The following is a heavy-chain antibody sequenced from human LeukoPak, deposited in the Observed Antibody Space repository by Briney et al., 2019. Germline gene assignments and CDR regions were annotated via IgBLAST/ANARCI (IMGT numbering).Heavy chain of an antibody. V-gene: IGHV4-59*01. D-gene: IGHD6-13*01. CDR3: ARAVDSSSWYRWFDP. Sequence: PSETLSLTCTVSGGSISSYYWSWIRQPPGKGLEWIGYIYYSGSTNYNPSLKSRVTISVDTSKNQSSLKLSSVTAADTAVYYCARAVDSSSWYRWFDPWGQGTLVIVSS. CDR1: GGSISSYY. J-gene: IGHJ5*02. CDR2: IYYSGST.